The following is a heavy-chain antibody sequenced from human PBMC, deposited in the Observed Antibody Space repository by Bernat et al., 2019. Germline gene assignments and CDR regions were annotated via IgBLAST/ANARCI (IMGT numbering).Heavy chain of an antibody. D-gene: IGHD5-12*01. CDR1: GFTFSSYA. V-gene: IGHV3-30*01. Sequence: QVQLVESGGGVVQPGRSLRLSCAASGFTFSSYAMHWVRQAPGKGLEWVAVISYDGSNKYYADSVNGRFTISRDNSKNTLYLQMNSLRAEDTAVYYCARDGAGYDYARAFDIWGQGTMVTVSS. J-gene: IGHJ3*02. CDR2: ISYDGSNK. CDR3: ARDGAGYDYARAFDI.